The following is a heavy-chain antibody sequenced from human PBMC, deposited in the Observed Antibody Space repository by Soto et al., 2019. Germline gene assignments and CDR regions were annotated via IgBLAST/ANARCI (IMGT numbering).Heavy chain of an antibody. CDR3: AGLKSSPASDYSLP. J-gene: IGHJ5*02. V-gene: IGHV4-39*01. D-gene: IGHD4-17*01. CDR2: IYSSEST. Sequence: SETLSLTCTVSGGSVSSNSYSWGWIRQSPGKGLEWIGTIYSSESTYYHPSLMSRATISVDTSMNQFSLRLSSVTAADTAVYYCAGLKSSPASDYSLPRRHGPPVTVPS. CDR1: GGSVSSNSYS.